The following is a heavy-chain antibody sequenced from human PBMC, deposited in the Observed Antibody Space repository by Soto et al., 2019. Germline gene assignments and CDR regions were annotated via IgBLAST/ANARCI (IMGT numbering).Heavy chain of an antibody. CDR3: ASDSPWELERPDY. V-gene: IGHV3-21*01. D-gene: IGHD1-1*01. J-gene: IGHJ4*02. CDR1: GFTFSSYS. Sequence: EVQLVESGGGLVKPGGSLRLSCAASGFTFSSYSMNWVRQAPGKGLEWVSSISSSSSYIYYADSVKGRFTISRDNAKNSLYQQMNSLRAEDTDVYYCASDSPWELERPDYWGQGTLVTVSS. CDR2: ISSSSSYI.